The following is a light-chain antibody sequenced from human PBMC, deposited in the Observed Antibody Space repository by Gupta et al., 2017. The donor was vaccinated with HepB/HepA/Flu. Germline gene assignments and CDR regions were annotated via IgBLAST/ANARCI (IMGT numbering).Light chain of an antibody. J-gene: IGLJ1*01. CDR3: QAWDSSTLV. Sequence: SYELTQPLSVSVSPGQTASITCSGEKLGDKYACWYQQKPGQSPVLVIYQDSKRPSGIPERFSGSNSGNTATLTISGTQAMDEADYYCQAWDSSTLVFGTGTKVTVL. CDR2: QDS. V-gene: IGLV3-1*01. CDR1: KLGDKY.